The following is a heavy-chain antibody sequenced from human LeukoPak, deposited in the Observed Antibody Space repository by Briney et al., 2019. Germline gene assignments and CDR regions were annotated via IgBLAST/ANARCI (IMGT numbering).Heavy chain of an antibody. Sequence: GGSLRLSCVASGFTFNTYAIHWVRQAPGKGLEWVAVISYDGSNRYYEDSVKGRFTISRDNSKNTLYLQMNSLRAEDMAVYYCAREEWYYFDYWGQGTLVTVSS. D-gene: IGHD3-3*01. J-gene: IGHJ4*02. CDR1: GFTFNTYA. CDR2: ISYDGSNR. V-gene: IGHV3-30-3*01. CDR3: AREEWYYFDY.